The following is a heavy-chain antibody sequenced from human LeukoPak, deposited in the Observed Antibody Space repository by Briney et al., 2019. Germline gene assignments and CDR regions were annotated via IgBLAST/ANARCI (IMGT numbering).Heavy chain of an antibody. CDR1: GFTFRNFG. J-gene: IGHJ4*02. D-gene: IGHD1-1*01. Sequence: GGTLRLTCAASGFTFRNFGMHWLRQAPGKGLEWVAIIWNDGSEKYYSDSVKGRFTISRDNSKNTLYLQMNTLRAEDTAVYYCAKDWGTTGTSGWLFDHWGQGTLVTVSS. CDR3: AKDWGTTGTSGWLFDH. CDR2: IWNDGSEK. V-gene: IGHV3-33*06.